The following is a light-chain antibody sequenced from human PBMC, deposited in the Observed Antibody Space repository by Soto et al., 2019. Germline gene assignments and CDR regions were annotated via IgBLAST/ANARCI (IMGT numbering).Light chain of an antibody. CDR3: QQYYRFPFT. J-gene: IGKJ2*01. Sequence: DIQMTQSPSSLSASVGARVTITCRASQIISSYLNWYQQKPGKAPKLLIYAASSLQSGVPSRFSGSESGTDFTLTISSLQPEDFATYYCQQYYRFPFTFGQGTKVDIK. CDR2: AAS. V-gene: IGKV1-39*01. CDR1: QIISSY.